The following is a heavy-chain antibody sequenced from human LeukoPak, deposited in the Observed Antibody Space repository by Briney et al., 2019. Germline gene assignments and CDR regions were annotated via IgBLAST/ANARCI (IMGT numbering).Heavy chain of an antibody. Sequence: GGSLRLSCAASGFTFDDYGMSWVRQGPGKGLEWVSGISWNGGYIGYVDSVKGRFTISRDHAKNSLYLQMNSLRAEDTALYYCARGYYDSSGKGGYFLDSWGQGTLVTVSS. D-gene: IGHD3-22*01. CDR1: GFTFDDYG. CDR3: ARGYYDSSGKGGYFLDS. V-gene: IGHV3-20*04. CDR2: ISWNGGYI. J-gene: IGHJ4*02.